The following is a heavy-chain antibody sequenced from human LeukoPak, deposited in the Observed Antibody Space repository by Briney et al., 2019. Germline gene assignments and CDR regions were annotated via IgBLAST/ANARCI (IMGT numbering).Heavy chain of an antibody. CDR3: ARGINYYDSSGFYDAFDI. J-gene: IGHJ3*02. CDR2: IIPISGTA. V-gene: IGHV1-69*06. CDR1: GGTFSSYA. D-gene: IGHD3-22*01. Sequence: GASVKVSCKASGGTFSSYAISWVRQAPGQGLEWMGGIIPISGTANYAQKFQGRVTITADKFTSTAYMELSSLRSEDTAVYYCARGINYYDSSGFYDAFDIWGQGTMVTVSS.